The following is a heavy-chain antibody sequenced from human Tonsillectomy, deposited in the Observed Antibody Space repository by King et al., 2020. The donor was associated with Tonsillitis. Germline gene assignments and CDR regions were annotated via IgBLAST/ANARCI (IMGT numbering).Heavy chain of an antibody. J-gene: IGHJ6*02. D-gene: IGHD6-6*01. CDR1: GGSISSYY. CDR3: ARAKLLDYHYGMDV. V-gene: IGHV4-59*08. CDR2: IYYSGST. Sequence: VQLQESGPGLVKPSETLSLTCTVSGGSISSYYWSWIRQPPGKGLEWIGYIYYSGSTNYNPSLKSRVTISVDTSKNQFSLKLSSVTAADTAVYYCARAKLLDYHYGMDVWGQGTTVTVSS.